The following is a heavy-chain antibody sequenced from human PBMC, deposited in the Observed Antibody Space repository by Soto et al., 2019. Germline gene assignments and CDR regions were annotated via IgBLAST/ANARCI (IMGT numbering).Heavy chain of an antibody. Sequence: EVQLVESGGGLVEPGRSLKLSCAASGFTFDDYAMHWVRQAPGKGLEWVSGISWNSGDIAYADSVKGRFTISRDNAKNYLYLQLNCLRTEDTAFYYCATIYCVPTDTSSCYSYFDSWGQGALVIVSS. J-gene: IGHJ4*02. V-gene: IGHV3-9*01. CDR1: GFTFDDYA. D-gene: IGHD2-2*01. CDR2: ISWNSGDI. CDR3: ATIYCVPTDTSSCYSYFDS.